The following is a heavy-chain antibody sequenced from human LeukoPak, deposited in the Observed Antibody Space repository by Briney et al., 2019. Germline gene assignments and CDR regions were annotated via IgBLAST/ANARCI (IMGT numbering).Heavy chain of an antibody. Sequence: PSETLSLTCAVYGGSFSGYYWSWIRQPPGKGLEWIGEINHSGSTNYNPSLKSRVTISVDTSKNQFSLKLSSVTAADTAVYYCARAREVYYDSSGYYLPHIDYWGQGTLVTVSS. CDR2: INHSGST. D-gene: IGHD3-22*01. V-gene: IGHV4-34*01. CDR3: ARAREVYYDSSGYYLPHIDY. CDR1: GGSFSGYY. J-gene: IGHJ4*02.